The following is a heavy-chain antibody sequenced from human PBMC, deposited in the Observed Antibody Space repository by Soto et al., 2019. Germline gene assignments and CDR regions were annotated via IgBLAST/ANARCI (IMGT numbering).Heavy chain of an antibody. D-gene: IGHD4-17*01. CDR1: GGSFSGYY. Sequence: SETLSLTCAVYGGSFSGYYWSWIRQPPGKGLEWIGEINHSGSTNYNPSLKSRVTISVDTSKNQFSLKLSSVTAADTAVYYCASLRGDYRGMAVWGQGTTVTV. V-gene: IGHV4-34*01. CDR2: INHSGST. J-gene: IGHJ6*02. CDR3: ASLRGDYRGMAV.